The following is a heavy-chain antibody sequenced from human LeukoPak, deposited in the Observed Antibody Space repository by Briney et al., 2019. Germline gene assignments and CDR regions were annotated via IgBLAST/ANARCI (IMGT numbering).Heavy chain of an antibody. CDR3: VRQYSSGYSYYFDY. J-gene: IGHJ4*02. Sequence: GASVKVSCKASGYTFTGYYIHWVRQAPGQGLEWMGWINPNSGGTNYAQKFQGRVTMTRDTSISIAYMELSRLRSDDTAVYYCVRQYSSGYSYYFDYWGQGTLVTVSS. CDR2: INPNSGGT. CDR1: GYTFTGYY. V-gene: IGHV1-2*02. D-gene: IGHD3-22*01.